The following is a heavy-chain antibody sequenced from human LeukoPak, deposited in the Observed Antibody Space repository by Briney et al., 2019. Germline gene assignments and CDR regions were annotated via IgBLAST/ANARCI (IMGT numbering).Heavy chain of an antibody. D-gene: IGHD5-12*01. CDR1: GFTLGSHW. Sequence: GGSLRLSCAASGFTLGSHWMHWVRQAPGKGLVWVSRINYDGSSTTYADSVKGRFAISRDNAKNTLFLQMNSLRVEDTAMYYCAREAPGGYDNFDNWGQGALVTVSP. J-gene: IGHJ4*02. CDR2: INYDGSST. CDR3: AREAPGGYDNFDN. V-gene: IGHV3-74*01.